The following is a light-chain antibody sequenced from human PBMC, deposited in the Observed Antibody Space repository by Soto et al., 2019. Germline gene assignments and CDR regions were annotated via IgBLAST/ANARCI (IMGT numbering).Light chain of an antibody. CDR1: QSISSY. Sequence: DIQMTQSPSSLSASVGDRVTITCRASQSISSYLNWYQQKPGKAPKLLIYAASSLQSGVQSRFSGSGSGTDFTLTISSLQPEDFATYYCQQSYSTPPTWTFGQGTKVEIK. CDR3: QQSYSTPPTWT. J-gene: IGKJ1*01. V-gene: IGKV1-39*01. CDR2: AAS.